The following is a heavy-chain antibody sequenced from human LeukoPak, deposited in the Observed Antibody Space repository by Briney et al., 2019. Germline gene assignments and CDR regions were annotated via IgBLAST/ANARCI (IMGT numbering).Heavy chain of an antibody. CDR3: ARHVIYCGGYSYWFDP. CDR1: GGSISSYY. Sequence: PSETLSLTCTVSGGSISSYYWSWIRQPPGKGLEWIAYIYSSGYTDYNPSLRSRASISLDTSKNLCSLRLSSVTAADTAVYYCARHVIYCGGYSYWFDPWGLGTLVTVSS. D-gene: IGHD1-26*01. CDR2: IYSSGYT. V-gene: IGHV4-59*08. J-gene: IGHJ5*02.